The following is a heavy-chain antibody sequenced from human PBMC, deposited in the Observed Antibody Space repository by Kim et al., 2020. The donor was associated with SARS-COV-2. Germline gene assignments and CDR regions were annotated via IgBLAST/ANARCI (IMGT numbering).Heavy chain of an antibody. CDR2: IYYSGST. CDR1: GGSISSYY. D-gene: IGHD6-19*01. CDR3: AREAGIAVAGTEYYFDY. J-gene: IGHJ4*02. V-gene: IGHV4-59*13. Sequence: SETLSLTCTVSGGSISSYYWSWIRQPPGKGLEWIGYIYYSGSTNYNPSLKSRVTISVDTSKNQFSLKLSSVTAADTAVYYCAREAGIAVAGTEYYFDYWGQGTLVTVSS.